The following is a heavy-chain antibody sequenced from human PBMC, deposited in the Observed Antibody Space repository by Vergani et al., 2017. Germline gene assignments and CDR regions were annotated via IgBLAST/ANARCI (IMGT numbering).Heavy chain of an antibody. D-gene: IGHD5-18*01. Sequence: EVQLVESGGGLVKPGGSLRLSCAASGFTFSSYSMNWVRQAPGKGLEWVSSISSSSSYIYYADSVKGRFTISRDNAKNSLYLQMNSLRADDTAVYYCARDATAMALYYYYYGMDVWGQGSTVTVSS. J-gene: IGHJ6*02. CDR3: ARDATAMALYYYYYGMDV. CDR2: ISSSSSYI. CDR1: GFTFSSYS. V-gene: IGHV3-21*01.